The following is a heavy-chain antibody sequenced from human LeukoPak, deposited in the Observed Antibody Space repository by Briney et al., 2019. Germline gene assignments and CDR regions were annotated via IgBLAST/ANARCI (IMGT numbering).Heavy chain of an antibody. CDR3: ARDEIPYDSSGYYYGAIDY. J-gene: IGHJ4*02. Sequence: GGSLRLSCAASGFTFSSYAMHWVRQAPGKGLEWVAVISYEGSNKYYADSVKGRFTISRDNSKNTLYLQMNSLRAEDTAVYYCARDEIPYDSSGYYYGAIDYWGQGTLVTVSS. D-gene: IGHD3-22*01. V-gene: IGHV3-30-3*01. CDR1: GFTFSSYA. CDR2: ISYEGSNK.